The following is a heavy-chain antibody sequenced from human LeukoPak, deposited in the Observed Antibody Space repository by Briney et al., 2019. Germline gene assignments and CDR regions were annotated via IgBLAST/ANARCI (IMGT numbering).Heavy chain of an antibody. V-gene: IGHV3-74*01. J-gene: IGHJ4*02. CDR1: GFNFSDHY. Sequence: GGSLRLSCAASGFNFSDHYIEWVRQAPGKGLVWVSRINSDGSSTSYADSVKGRFTISRDNAKNTLYLQMNSLKTEDTAVYYCTTLDYFFDYWGQGTLITVSS. CDR2: INSDGSST. D-gene: IGHD3/OR15-3a*01. CDR3: TTLDYFFDY.